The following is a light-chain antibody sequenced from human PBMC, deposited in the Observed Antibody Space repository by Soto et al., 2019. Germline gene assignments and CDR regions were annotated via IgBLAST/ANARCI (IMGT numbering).Light chain of an antibody. Sequence: TGLSKSPCTLSLSPGERATLSCRASQSVSSSYLAWYQQKPGQAPRLLIYGASSRATGIPDRFSGSGSGTDFTLTISRLEPEDFAVYYCQQYGSSPPITFGQGTRLEIK. CDR2: GAS. V-gene: IGKV3-20*01. J-gene: IGKJ5*01. CDR1: QSVSSSY. CDR3: QQYGSSPPIT.